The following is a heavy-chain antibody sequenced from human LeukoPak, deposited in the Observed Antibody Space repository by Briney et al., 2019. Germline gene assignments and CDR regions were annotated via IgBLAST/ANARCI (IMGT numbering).Heavy chain of an antibody. CDR3: ARGPVSRIGVVIIRYYYMDV. Sequence: SETLSLTCTVSGGSITNYYWSWIRQPPGKGLEWIGSIYYSGSTYYNPSLKSRVTISVDTSKNQFSLKLSSVTAADTAVYYCARGPVSRIGVVIIRYYYMDVWGKGTTVPSP. D-gene: IGHD3-3*01. J-gene: IGHJ6*03. CDR2: IYYSGST. CDR1: GGSITNYY. V-gene: IGHV4-39*07.